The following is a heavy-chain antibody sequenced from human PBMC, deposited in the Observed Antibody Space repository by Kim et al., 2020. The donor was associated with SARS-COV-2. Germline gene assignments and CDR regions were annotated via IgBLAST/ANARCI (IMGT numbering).Heavy chain of an antibody. D-gene: IGHD5-12*01. CDR3: ARQLQWLRFPRRRGWFDP. CDR1: GGSFSGYY. Sequence: SETLSLTCAVYGGSFSGYYWSWIRQPPGKGLEWIGEINHSGSTNYNQSLKSRVTISVDTSKNQFSLKLSSVTAADTAVYYCARQLQWLRFPRRRGWFDPCGQGTLVTVSP. J-gene: IGHJ5*02. V-gene: IGHV4-34*01. CDR2: INHSGST.